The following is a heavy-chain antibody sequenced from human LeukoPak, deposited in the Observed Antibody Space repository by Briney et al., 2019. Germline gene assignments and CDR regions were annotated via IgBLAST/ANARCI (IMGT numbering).Heavy chain of an antibody. CDR2: IFPSGGEI. D-gene: IGHD5-24*01. CDR3: ASGEEMATINNY. J-gene: IGHJ4*02. V-gene: IGHV3-23*01. CDR1: GFTFSTFA. Sequence: PGGSLRLSCAASGFTFSTFAMIWVRQPPGKGLGWVSSIFPSGGEIHYADSVRGRFTISRDNSKSTLSLQMNSLRAEDTAVYYCASGEEMATINNYWGQGTLVTVSS.